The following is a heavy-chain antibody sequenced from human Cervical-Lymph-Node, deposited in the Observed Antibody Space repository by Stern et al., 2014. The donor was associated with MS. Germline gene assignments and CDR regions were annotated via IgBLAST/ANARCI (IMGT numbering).Heavy chain of an antibody. Sequence: QVQLQQSGPGLVKPSETLSLTCTVSGGSISGYDCSWIRQPPGKGLEWIGHIYYSGSTNYIPSLKSRVSISIDTPKNQVPLKLSSVTAADTAVYYCARSRDAYSPLAYWGQGALVTVSS. CDR3: ARSRDAYSPLAY. V-gene: IGHV4-59*01. CDR1: GGSISGYD. D-gene: IGHD5-24*01. J-gene: IGHJ4*02. CDR2: IYYSGST.